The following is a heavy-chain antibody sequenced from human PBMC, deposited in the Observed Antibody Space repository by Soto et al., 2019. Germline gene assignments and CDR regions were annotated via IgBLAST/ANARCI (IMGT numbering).Heavy chain of an antibody. V-gene: IGHV3-74*01. J-gene: IGHJ4*02. D-gene: IGHD3-3*02. Sequence: EVQLVESGGGLVQPGGSLRLSCAASGFTFSTYWMHWVRQAPGKGLVWVSRINTDGSSPSYADSVKGRFTISRDNAKNTLYLQMNSLRAEDTAVYYCAKAPRAIYYFDYRGQGTLVTVSS. CDR2: INTDGSSP. CDR1: GFTFSTYW. CDR3: AKAPRAIYYFDY.